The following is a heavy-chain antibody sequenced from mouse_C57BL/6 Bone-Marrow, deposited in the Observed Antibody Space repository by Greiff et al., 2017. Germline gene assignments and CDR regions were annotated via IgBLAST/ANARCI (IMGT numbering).Heavy chain of an antibody. V-gene: IGHV5-9*01. D-gene: IGHD1-1*01. CDR3: ARQVTTVLATKYFDV. CDR1: GFTFSSYT. J-gene: IGHJ1*03. Sequence: EVKVVESGGGLVKPGGSLKLSCAASGFTFSSYTMSWVRQTPEKRLQWVAAISGGGGNTYYPASVRGRFPFSRDNDKNILYLQMSSLRSEDTALYYCARQVTTVLATKYFDVWGTGTTVTVAS. CDR2: ISGGGGNT.